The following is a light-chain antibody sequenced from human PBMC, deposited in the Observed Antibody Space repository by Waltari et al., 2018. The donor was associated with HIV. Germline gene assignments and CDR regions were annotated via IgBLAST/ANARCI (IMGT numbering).Light chain of an antibody. V-gene: IGKV3-20*01. J-gene: IGKJ3*01. CDR1: QSVNDNS. Sequence: EIVLTQWPSTLSFSPGDRATLSCRASQSVNDNSLAWYQQKPGQAPRLLVYSASTRVSGIPDRCSGSGSGTDFTLTITRLEPEDFAIYYCQHYVNSLTFGPGTKVDLK. CDR2: SAS. CDR3: QHYVNSLT.